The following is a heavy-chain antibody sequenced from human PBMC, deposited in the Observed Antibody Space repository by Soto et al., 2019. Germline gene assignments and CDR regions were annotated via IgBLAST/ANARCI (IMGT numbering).Heavy chain of an antibody. D-gene: IGHD5-18*01. CDR2: AYHNGLT. CDR3: ARERGGYGLFDS. J-gene: IGHJ4*02. V-gene: IGHV4-4*02. Sequence: SETLSLTCAVSGDSVTSNVWWSWFLQPPWKGLEWIGEAYHNGLTDYNPSLKSRVTISIDRSNDQFSLNLRSVTAADTAVYYCARERGGYGLFDSWGQGILVTVSS. CDR1: GDSVTSNVW.